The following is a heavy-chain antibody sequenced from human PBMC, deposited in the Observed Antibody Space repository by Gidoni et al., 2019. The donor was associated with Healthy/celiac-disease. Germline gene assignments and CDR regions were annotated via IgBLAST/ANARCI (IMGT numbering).Heavy chain of an antibody. Sequence: EVQLLESGGGLVQPGGSLRLSCAASAFTFSSYAMSWVRQAPGKGLEWVSAISGSGGSTYYADSVKGRFTISRDNSKNTLYLQMNSLRAEDTAVYYCAKGTPLRYYDSSGYYYHAFDIWGQGTMVTVSS. J-gene: IGHJ3*02. V-gene: IGHV3-23*01. CDR2: ISGSGGST. D-gene: IGHD3-22*01. CDR1: AFTFSSYA. CDR3: AKGTPLRYYDSSGYYYHAFDI.